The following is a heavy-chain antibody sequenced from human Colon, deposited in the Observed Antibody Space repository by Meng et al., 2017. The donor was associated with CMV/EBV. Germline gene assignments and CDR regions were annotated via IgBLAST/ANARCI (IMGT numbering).Heavy chain of an antibody. V-gene: IGHV4-61*08. D-gene: IGHD3-3*01. CDR1: GGSVSSGGYY. CDR2: IFYSGNT. Sequence: GSLRLSCIVSGGSVSSGGYYWSWIRQPPGKGLEWIGYIFYSGNTNYNPSLSNRVTMSADTSKNKFSLKVTSVTAADTAVYYCARDTLNYTTSIPGRMDVWGQGTTVTVSS. CDR3: ARDTLNYTTSIPGRMDV. J-gene: IGHJ6*02.